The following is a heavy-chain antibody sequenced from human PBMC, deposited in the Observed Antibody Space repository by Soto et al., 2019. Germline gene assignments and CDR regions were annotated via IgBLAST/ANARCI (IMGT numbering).Heavy chain of an antibody. CDR2: INHSGST. CDR1: GGSFSGYY. V-gene: IGHV4-34*01. D-gene: IGHD3-10*01. Sequence: SETLSLTCAVYGGSFSGYYWSWIRQPPGKGLEWIGEINHSGSTNYNPSLKSRVTISVDTSKNQFSLKLSSVTAADTAVYYCARGREGVREALDYWGQGTLVTVSS. J-gene: IGHJ4*02. CDR3: ARGREGVREALDY.